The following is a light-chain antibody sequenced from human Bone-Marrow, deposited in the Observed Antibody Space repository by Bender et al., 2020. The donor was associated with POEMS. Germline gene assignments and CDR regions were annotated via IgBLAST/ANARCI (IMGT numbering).Light chain of an antibody. CDR2: QDT. J-gene: IGLJ2*01. CDR3: QAWDISTAG. CDR1: ELGDKY. V-gene: IGLV3-1*01. Sequence: SYELTQPPSVSVSPGQAASITCSGDELGDKYVCWYQQRPGQSPALVIYQDTKGPPGIPGRFSGPKSGNTAPLTISGTPPMDGADYHCQAWDISTAGFGGGTKLTVL.